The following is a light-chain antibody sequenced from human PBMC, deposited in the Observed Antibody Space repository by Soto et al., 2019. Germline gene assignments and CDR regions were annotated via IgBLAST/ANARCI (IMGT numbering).Light chain of an antibody. J-gene: IGKJ1*01. CDR3: QNYLPHSRA. CDR2: KAS. Sequence: DIQMTQSPSTLSASVGDRVTITCRGSQSISTSLAWYQQKPGKAPKLLIYKASSLQSGVPSRFSGSGSGTEFTLTISSLQPDDFATYDCQNYLPHSRACGQGNKVEIK. CDR1: QSISTS. V-gene: IGKV1-5*03.